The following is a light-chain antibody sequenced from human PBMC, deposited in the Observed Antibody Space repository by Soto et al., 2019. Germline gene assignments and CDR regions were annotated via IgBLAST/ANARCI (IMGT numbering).Light chain of an antibody. V-gene: IGKV3-15*01. CDR1: QSVSSD. CDR2: GAS. Sequence: EILMTQSPATLSVSPGERATLSCRASQSVSSDLAWYHQKPGQAPRLLIYGASTRATGIPARFSGSGSGTEFTLTINSLQSEDFAVYYCQQRSNWHSWTFGHGTKVDIK. CDR3: QQRSNWHSWT. J-gene: IGKJ1*01.